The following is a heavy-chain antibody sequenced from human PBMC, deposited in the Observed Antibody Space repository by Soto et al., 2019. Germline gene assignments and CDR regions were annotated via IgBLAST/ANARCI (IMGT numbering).Heavy chain of an antibody. Sequence: SETLSLTCTVSGGSISSYYWSWIRQPPGKGLEWIGYIYYSGSTNYNPSLKSRVTISVDTSKNQFSLKLSSVTAADTAVYYCARESGSYYPYYFEYWGQGTLVTVSS. D-gene: IGHD1-26*01. CDR1: GGSISSYY. J-gene: IGHJ4*02. V-gene: IGHV4-59*01. CDR2: IYYSGST. CDR3: ARESGSYYPYYFEY.